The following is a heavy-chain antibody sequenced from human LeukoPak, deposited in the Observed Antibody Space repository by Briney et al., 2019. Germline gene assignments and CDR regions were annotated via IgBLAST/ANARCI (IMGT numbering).Heavy chain of an antibody. Sequence: PSETLSLTCTVSGGSISSYYWSWIRQPPGKGLEWIGYIYYSGSTNYNPSLKGRVTISVDTSKNQFSLKLSSVTAADTAVYYCARDGDGFHIWGQGTLVTVSS. CDR2: IYYSGST. CDR1: GGSISSYY. J-gene: IGHJ4*02. D-gene: IGHD5-24*01. V-gene: IGHV4-59*01. CDR3: ARDGDGFHI.